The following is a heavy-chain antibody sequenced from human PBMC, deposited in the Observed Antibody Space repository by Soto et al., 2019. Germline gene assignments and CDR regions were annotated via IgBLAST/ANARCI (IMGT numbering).Heavy chain of an antibody. CDR3: ARLGWELLSGRRYFDY. D-gene: IGHD1-26*01. V-gene: IGHV1-18*04. Sequence: QVLLVQSGSEVKKPGASMKASCQTSGYTFSDFALTWVRQVPDKGLEWLGWISPYTGKTNYAQRVHDRVALTTDTSTRTAYLELRSLTYDDTAVYYCARLGWELLSGRRYFDYWGQGTLVTVSS. CDR1: GYTFSDFA. J-gene: IGHJ4*02. CDR2: ISPYTGKT.